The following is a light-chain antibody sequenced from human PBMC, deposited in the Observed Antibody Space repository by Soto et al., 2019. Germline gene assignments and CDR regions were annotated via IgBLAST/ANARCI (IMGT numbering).Light chain of an antibody. Sequence: EILMTQSPAILSVSPGERATLSCRASQSVSSNLAWYQQKPGQAPRLLIFGASTRASGLPARFSGSGSGTEFTLTISSLQSEDFALYYCQQYNNWPPAFGQGTTVEVK. J-gene: IGKJ1*01. CDR1: QSVSSN. CDR3: QQYNNWPPA. V-gene: IGKV3-15*01. CDR2: GAS.